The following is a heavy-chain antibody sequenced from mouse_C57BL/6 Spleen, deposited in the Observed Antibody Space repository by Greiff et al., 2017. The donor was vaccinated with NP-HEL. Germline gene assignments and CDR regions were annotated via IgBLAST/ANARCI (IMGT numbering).Heavy chain of an antibody. D-gene: IGHD2-12*01. CDR3: ARDDGGYFDV. CDR2: IYWDDDK. J-gene: IGHJ1*03. CDR1: GFSLSTSGMG. V-gene: IGHV8-12*01. Sequence: QVTLKVSGPGILQSSQTLSLTCSFSGFSLSTSGMGVSWIRQPSGKGLEWLAHIYWDDDKRYNPSLKSRPTISKDTSRNQVFLKITCVDTADTATYYCARDDGGYFDVWGTGTTVTVSS.